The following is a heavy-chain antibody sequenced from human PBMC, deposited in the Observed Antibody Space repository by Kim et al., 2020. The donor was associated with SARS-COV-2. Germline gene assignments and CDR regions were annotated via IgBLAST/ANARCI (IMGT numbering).Heavy chain of an antibody. D-gene: IGHD3-22*01. Sequence: GGSLRLSCAASGFTFSSYAMHWVHQAPGKGLEWVAVISYDGSNKYYADSVKGRFTISRDNSKNTLYLQMNSLRAEDTAVYYCARGHARGFYYDSSGYYSYYYGMDVWGQGTTVTVSS. CDR2: ISYDGSNK. CDR3: ARGHARGFYYDSSGYYSYYYGMDV. CDR1: GFTFSSYA. V-gene: IGHV3-30*04. J-gene: IGHJ6*02.